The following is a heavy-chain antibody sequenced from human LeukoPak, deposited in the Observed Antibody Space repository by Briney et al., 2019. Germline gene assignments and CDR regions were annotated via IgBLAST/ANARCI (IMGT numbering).Heavy chain of an antibody. D-gene: IGHD1-26*01. CDR3: ASLFGATPAYYYYGMDV. Sequence: GGSLRLSCAASGFTFDDYAMHWVRHAPGKGLEWVSGISWNSGSIGYADSVKGRFTISRDNAKNSLYLQMNSLRAEDTAVYYCASLFGATPAYYYYGMDVWGQGTTVTVSS. J-gene: IGHJ6*02. CDR2: ISWNSGSI. V-gene: IGHV3-9*01. CDR1: GFTFDDYA.